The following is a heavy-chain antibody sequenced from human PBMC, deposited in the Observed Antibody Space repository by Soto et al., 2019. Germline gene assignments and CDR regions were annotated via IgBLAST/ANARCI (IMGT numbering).Heavy chain of an antibody. V-gene: IGHV4-34*01. CDR2: INHSGST. J-gene: IGHJ4*02. D-gene: IGHD5-18*01. CDR1: GGSFGGYY. CDR3: ARGLRYRNYFDY. Sequence: QVQLQQWGAGLLKPSETLSLTCAVYGGSFGGYYWSWIRQPPGKGLEWIGEINHSGSTNYNPSLKSRVTISVDTSKNQFSLKLSSVTAADTAVYYCARGLRYRNYFDYWGQGTLVTVSS.